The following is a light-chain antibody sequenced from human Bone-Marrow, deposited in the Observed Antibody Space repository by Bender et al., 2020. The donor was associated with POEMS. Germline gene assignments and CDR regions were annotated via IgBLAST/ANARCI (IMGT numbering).Light chain of an antibody. CDR1: QLGDQY. CDR3: QAWDTSSVV. Sequence: SYGLTQPPSVSVSPGHTANITCSGDQLGDQYASWYQLKPGQSPVLVIYEDNKRPSGIPERFSGSNSGNIATLTISATQALDEAGDYCQAWDTSSVVFGGGNKLTVL. V-gene: IGLV3-1*01. CDR2: EDN. J-gene: IGLJ2*01.